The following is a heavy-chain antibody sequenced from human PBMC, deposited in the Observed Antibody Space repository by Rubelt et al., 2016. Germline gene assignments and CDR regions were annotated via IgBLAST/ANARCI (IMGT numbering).Heavy chain of an antibody. V-gene: IGHV4-34*01. Sequence: QVQLQQWGAGLLKPSEPLSLTCAVYGGSFSGYYWSWIRQPPWKGLEWIGEINHSGSTNYNPSLKSRVPISVDTSKNQLYLKLSSVTDADTAAYYCARGMRAILYYGMDVWGQGTTVTVSS. CDR2: INHSGST. J-gene: IGHJ6*02. CDR1: GGSFSGYY. CDR3: ARGMRAILYYGMDV.